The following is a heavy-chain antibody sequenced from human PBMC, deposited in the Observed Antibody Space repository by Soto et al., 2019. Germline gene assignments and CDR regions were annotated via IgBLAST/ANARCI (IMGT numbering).Heavy chain of an antibody. CDR2: ISWNSGSI. J-gene: IGHJ6*03. CDR3: AKDIQWLGPMDV. V-gene: IGHV3-9*01. D-gene: IGHD6-19*01. Sequence: HPGGSLGLSSAASGFTLEDYAMHWVRQAPGKGLEWVSGISWNSGSIGYADSVKGRFTISRDNAKNSLYLQMNSLRAEDTALYYCAKDIQWLGPMDVWGKGTTVTVSS. CDR1: GFTLEDYA.